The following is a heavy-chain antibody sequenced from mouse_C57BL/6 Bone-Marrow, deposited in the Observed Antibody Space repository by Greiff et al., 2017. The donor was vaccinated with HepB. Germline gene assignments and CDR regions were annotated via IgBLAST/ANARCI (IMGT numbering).Heavy chain of an antibody. V-gene: IGHV1-62-2*01. D-gene: IGHD2-1*01. CDR2: FYPGSGSI. Sequence: QVQLQQSGAELVKPGASVKLSCKASGYTFTEYTIHWVKQRSGQGLEWIGWFYPGSGSIKYNEKFKDKATLTADKSSSTVYMELSRLTSEDSAVYCCARHEEEWGNYPWYFDVWGTGTTVTVSS. J-gene: IGHJ1*03. CDR3: ARHEEEWGNYPWYFDV. CDR1: GYTFTEYT.